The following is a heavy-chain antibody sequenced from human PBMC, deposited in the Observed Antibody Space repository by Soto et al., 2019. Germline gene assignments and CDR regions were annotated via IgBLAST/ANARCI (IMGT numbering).Heavy chain of an antibody. V-gene: IGHV3-21*01. Sequence: EVQLVESGGGLVKPGGSLRLSCEASGFTFRSFPINWVRQAPGKGLEWVSSISTDGRFKYYADSLEGRFTISRDNAKNLVYLQMDSLRAEDTAVYFCARDDLYDITGYDYWGQGTLVTVFS. CDR3: ARDDLYDITGYDY. J-gene: IGHJ4*02. CDR2: ISTDGRFK. CDR1: GFTFRSFP. D-gene: IGHD3-22*01.